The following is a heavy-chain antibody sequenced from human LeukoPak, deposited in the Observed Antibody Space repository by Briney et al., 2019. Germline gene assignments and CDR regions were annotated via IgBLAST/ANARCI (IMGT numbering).Heavy chain of an antibody. Sequence: PGGSLRLSCAASGFTFSSYAMSWVRQAPGKGLEWVSAISGSGGSTYYADSVKGRFTISRDNSKNTLYLQMNSLRAEDTAVYYCAKDVGYCSGGSCYIIYAFEIWGQGTMVTVSS. CDR1: GFTFSSYA. V-gene: IGHV3-23*01. CDR2: ISGSGGST. D-gene: IGHD2-15*01. CDR3: AKDVGYCSGGSCYIIYAFEI. J-gene: IGHJ3*02.